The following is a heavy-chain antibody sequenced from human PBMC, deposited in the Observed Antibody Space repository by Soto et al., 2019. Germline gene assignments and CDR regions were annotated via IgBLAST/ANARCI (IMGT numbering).Heavy chain of an antibody. J-gene: IGHJ6*02. CDR1: GFDFSDHG. CDR3: AKDEGRFLRNYFNYGIDV. CDR2: ISYDGTAK. V-gene: IGHV3-33*03. D-gene: IGHD3-3*01. Sequence: QVRLVESGGGVVQPGRSLRLSCAASGFDFSDHGMHWVRQAPGEGLEWVTVISYDGTAKYYKESVKGRFTTSRDNSMKTLYLQIDSLRVEDTAVYYCAKDEGRFLRNYFNYGIDVWGLGPTVTVS.